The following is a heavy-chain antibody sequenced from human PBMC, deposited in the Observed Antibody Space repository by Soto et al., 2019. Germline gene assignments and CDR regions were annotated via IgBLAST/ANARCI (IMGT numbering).Heavy chain of an antibody. Sequence: SETLSLTCTVSGGSISSSIYYWGWIRQPPGKGLEWIGSIYYSGSTYYNPSLKSRVTISVDTSKNQFSLKLSSVTAADTAVYYCARRNRETLSTIGVYYYYGMDVWGQGTTVTVSS. J-gene: IGHJ6*02. V-gene: IGHV4-39*01. CDR1: GGSISSSIYY. D-gene: IGHD5-12*01. CDR2: IYYSGST. CDR3: ARRNRETLSTIGVYYYYGMDV.